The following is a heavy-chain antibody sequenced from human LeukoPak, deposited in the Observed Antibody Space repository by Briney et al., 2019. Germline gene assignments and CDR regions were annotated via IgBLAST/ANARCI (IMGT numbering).Heavy chain of an antibody. CDR3: ARGMVRGDPSYYYYMDV. CDR1: GFTFSSYN. Sequence: GGSLRLSCAASGFTFSSYNMNWVRQAPGKGLEWVSSISSSSSYIYYADSVKGRFTISRDNAKNSLYLQMNSLRAEDTAVYYCARGMVRGDPSYYYYMDVWGKGTTVTVSS. CDR2: ISSSSSYI. J-gene: IGHJ6*03. D-gene: IGHD3-10*01. V-gene: IGHV3-21*01.